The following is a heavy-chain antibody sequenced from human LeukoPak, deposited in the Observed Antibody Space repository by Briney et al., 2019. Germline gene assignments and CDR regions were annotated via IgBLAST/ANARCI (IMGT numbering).Heavy chain of an antibody. CDR3: ARGLNQYYFDY. J-gene: IGHJ4*02. CDR1: GGSISSSSYY. CDR2: IYYSGST. V-gene: IGHV4-39*07. D-gene: IGHD1-14*01. Sequence: SETLSLTCTVSGGSISSSSYYWGWIRQPPGKGLEWIGSIYYSGSTYYNPSLKSRVTISVDTSKIQFSLRLNFLTAADTAVYFCARGLNQYYFDYWGQGTLVTVSS.